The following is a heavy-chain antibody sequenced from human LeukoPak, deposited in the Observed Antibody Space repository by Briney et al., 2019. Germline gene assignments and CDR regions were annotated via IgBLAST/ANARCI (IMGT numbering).Heavy chain of an antibody. CDR2: IYTSGST. J-gene: IGHJ3*02. D-gene: IGHD6-19*01. CDR3: ARARAGIAVAGTDAFDI. Sequence: SETLSLTCTVSGGSISSYYWSWIRQPAGKGLEWIVRIYTSGSTNYNPSLKSRVTMSVDTSKNQFSLKLSSVTAADTAVYYCARARAGIAVAGTDAFDIWGQGTMVTVSS. V-gene: IGHV4-4*07. CDR1: GGSISSYY.